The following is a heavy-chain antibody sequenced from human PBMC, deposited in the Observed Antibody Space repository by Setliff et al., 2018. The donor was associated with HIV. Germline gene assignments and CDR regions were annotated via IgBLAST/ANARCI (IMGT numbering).Heavy chain of an antibody. V-gene: IGHV3-7*01. CDR1: GGSVSSVNYY. D-gene: IGHD6-19*01. CDR3: AKDSEAVAVKYYYMDV. Sequence: ETLSLTCSVSGGSVSSVNYYWSWVRQAPGKGLEWVANIKEDGREKYYADSVQGRFTISRDTPNHMVYLQMNNLRPEDTALYYCAKDSEAVAVKYYYMDVWGRGTTVTVSS. CDR2: IKEDGREK. J-gene: IGHJ6*03.